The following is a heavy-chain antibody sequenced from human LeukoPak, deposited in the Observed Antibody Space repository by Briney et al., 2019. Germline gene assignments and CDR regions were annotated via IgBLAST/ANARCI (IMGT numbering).Heavy chain of an antibody. CDR2: ISTSGSNT. V-gene: IGHV3-48*03. D-gene: IGHD3-22*01. J-gene: IGHJ4*02. CDR3: ARERSGSENFDY. CDR1: GFSFSDYE. Sequence: GGSLRLSCVASGFSFSDYEMNWVRQAPGKGLEWVSYISTSGSNTYYADSVKGRFTISRDNAKNFLYLQMNSLRAEDTAVYYCARERSGSENFDYWGQGTLVTVSS.